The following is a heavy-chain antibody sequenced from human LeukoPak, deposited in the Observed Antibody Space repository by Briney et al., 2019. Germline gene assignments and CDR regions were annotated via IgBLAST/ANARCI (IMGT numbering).Heavy chain of an antibody. Sequence: ARSLRLSCVVSGFTLSHYGMHWVRQAPGKGLEWVAVIWYDGSDKYYVDSVKGRFTISRDNSKNTLFQEMNSLRAEDTAVYYCATKTGHCSGGFCYDYWGQGTLVTV. D-gene: IGHD2-15*01. CDR3: ATKTGHCSGGFCYDY. CDR2: IWYDGSDK. J-gene: IGHJ4*02. V-gene: IGHV3-33*03. CDR1: GFTLSHYG.